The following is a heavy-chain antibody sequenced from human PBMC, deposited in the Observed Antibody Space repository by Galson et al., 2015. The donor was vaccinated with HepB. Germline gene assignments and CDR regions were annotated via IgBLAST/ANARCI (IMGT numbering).Heavy chain of an antibody. CDR1: GYTFTSYA. Sequence: SVKVSCKASGYTFTSYAMHWVRQAPGQRLEWMGWINAGNGNTKYSQKFQGRVTITRDTSASTAYMELSSLRSEDTAVYYCAREPSFSLFSGGFYYWGQGTLVTVSS. CDR3: AREPSFSLFSGGFYY. J-gene: IGHJ4*02. D-gene: IGHD2-8*02. V-gene: IGHV1-3*01. CDR2: INAGNGNT.